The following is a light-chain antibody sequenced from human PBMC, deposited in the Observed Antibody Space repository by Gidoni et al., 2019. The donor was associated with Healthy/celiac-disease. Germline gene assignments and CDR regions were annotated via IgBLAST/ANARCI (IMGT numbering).Light chain of an antibody. Sequence: SYVLPQPPPGAVAAGKTARITRGGNNIGSKSVHWYQQKPGQAPVLVVYDDSDRPSGIPERFSGSNSGNTATLTISRVEAGDEADYYCQVWDSSSDHKVFGGGTKLTVL. V-gene: IGLV3-21*03. J-gene: IGLJ2*01. CDR3: QVWDSSSDHKV. CDR1: NIGSKS. CDR2: DDS.